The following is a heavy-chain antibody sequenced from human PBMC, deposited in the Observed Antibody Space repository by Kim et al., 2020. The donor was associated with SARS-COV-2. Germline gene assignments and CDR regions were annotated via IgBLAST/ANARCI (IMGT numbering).Heavy chain of an antibody. CDR1: GGSFSGYY. CDR3: ARDHYGSGSSHIFYYYYGMDV. CDR2: INHSGST. Sequence: SETLSLTCAVYGGSFSGYYWSWIRQPPGKGLEWIGEINHSGSTNYNPSLKSRVTISVDTSKNQFSLKLSSVTAADTAVYYCARDHYGSGSSHIFYYYYGMDVWGQGTTVTVSS. J-gene: IGHJ6*02. V-gene: IGHV4-34*01. D-gene: IGHD3-10*01.